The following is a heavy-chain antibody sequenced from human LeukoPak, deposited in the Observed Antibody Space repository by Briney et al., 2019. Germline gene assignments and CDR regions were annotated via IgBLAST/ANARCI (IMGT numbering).Heavy chain of an antibody. CDR1: GFTFDDYA. CDR2: IYRDGSNT. Sequence: GGSLRLSCEASGFTFDDYAMHWVRQVPGKGLVWVSRIYRDGSNTDYADSVKGRFIISRDNVKNTLYLQMNSLRADDTAVYYCARDGDAYNFDFWGQGALVTVSS. CDR3: ARDGDAYNFDF. J-gene: IGHJ4*02. V-gene: IGHV3-74*01. D-gene: IGHD5-24*01.